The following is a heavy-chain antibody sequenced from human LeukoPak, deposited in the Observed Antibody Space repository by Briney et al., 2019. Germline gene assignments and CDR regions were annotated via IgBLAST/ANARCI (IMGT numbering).Heavy chain of an antibody. CDR1: GGSISGYY. D-gene: IGHD3-3*01. CDR3: AREGTNNGVWSGSNWYFDL. J-gene: IGHJ2*01. V-gene: IGHV4-59*01. Sequence: SETLSLTCTVSGGSISGYYWTWIRQPPGKGLEWIGNVDYSGSTNFHPSLKSRVIVSLDMSKNKFSLNLTSVTAADAAVYYCAREGTNNGVWSGSNWYFDLWGRGTLVTVSS. CDR2: VDYSGST.